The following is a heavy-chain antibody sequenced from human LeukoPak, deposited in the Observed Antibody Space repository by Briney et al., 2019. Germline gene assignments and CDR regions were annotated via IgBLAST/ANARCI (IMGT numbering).Heavy chain of an antibody. CDR3: ARYCSGGSCLDY. CDR1: GFTFSSYW. CDR2: INTDGSST. D-gene: IGHD2-15*01. J-gene: IGHJ4*02. Sequence: GGSLRLSCAASGFTFSSYWMHWVRQAPGKGLVWVSRINTDGSSTSYADSVKGRFTISRDNAKNSLYLQMNSLRAEDTAVYYCARYCSGGSCLDYWGQGTLVTVSS. V-gene: IGHV3-74*01.